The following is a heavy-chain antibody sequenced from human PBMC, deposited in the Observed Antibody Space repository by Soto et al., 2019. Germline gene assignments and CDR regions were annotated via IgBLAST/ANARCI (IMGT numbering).Heavy chain of an antibody. CDR2: IIPIFGTA. D-gene: IGHD3-16*02. V-gene: IGHV1-69*13. CDR3: ARLYLGNAFDI. Sequence: GASVKVSCKASGGTFSSYAISWVRQAPGQGLEWMGGIIPIFGTANYAQKFQDRVTITADESTSTAYMELSSLRSEDTAVYYCARLYLGNAFDIWGQGTMVTVSS. J-gene: IGHJ3*02. CDR1: GGTFSSYA.